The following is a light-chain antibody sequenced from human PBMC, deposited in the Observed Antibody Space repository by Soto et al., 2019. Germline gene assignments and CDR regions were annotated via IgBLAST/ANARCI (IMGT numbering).Light chain of an antibody. CDR2: DVT. CDR1: NSEVGGYDY. V-gene: IGLV2-11*01. Sequence: QSVLTQPRSVSGSPGQSVTISCTGTNSEVGGYDYVSWYQQHPGKAPTLVIYDVTKRPSGVPDRFSGSKSGTTASLTISGLQSEDEADYYCCSYAGIYTPFGTGTKLTVL. CDR3: CSYAGIYTP. J-gene: IGLJ1*01.